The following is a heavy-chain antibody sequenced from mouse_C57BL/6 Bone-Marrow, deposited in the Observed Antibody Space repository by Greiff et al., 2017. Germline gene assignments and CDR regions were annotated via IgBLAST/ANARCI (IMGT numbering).Heavy chain of an antibody. D-gene: IGHD1-1*01. CDR3: ACITTVVDFDD. Sequence: QVQLQQSGAGLMKPGASVKLSCTATGYTFTGYWIAWVKQRPGHGLEWIGAILPGSGCTNYNEKFKGKATFTADTSSNTAYMQLSSLRTEDSAIYYCACITTVVDFDDWGKGTTLTVSS. CDR1: GYTFTGYW. CDR2: ILPGSGCT. V-gene: IGHV1-9*01. J-gene: IGHJ2*01.